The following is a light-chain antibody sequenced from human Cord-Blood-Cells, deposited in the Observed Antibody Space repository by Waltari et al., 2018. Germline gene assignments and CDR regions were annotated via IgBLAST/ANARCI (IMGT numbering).Light chain of an antibody. CDR2: DVS. Sequence: QSALTPPRSVSGSPGPSVTISCTGTSSDVGGYNYVSWYQQHPGKAPKRMIYDVSTRPSGVPDRFSGSKSGNTASLTISGLQAEDEADYYCCSYAGSYTWVFGGGTKLTVL. CDR3: CSYAGSYTWV. CDR1: SSDVGGYNY. V-gene: IGLV2-11*01. J-gene: IGLJ3*02.